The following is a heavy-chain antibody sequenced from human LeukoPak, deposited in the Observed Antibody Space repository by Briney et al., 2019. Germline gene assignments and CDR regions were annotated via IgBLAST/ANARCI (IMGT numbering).Heavy chain of an antibody. CDR3: ARRLGSYHSFDY. J-gene: IGHJ4*02. V-gene: IGHV4-39*01. CDR1: SGSISSSSYY. CDR2: IFYSGST. Sequence: PSETLSLTCTVSSGSISSSSYYWGWIRQPPGMGLEWLGSIFYSGSTYYNPSLKSRVTISVDTSRNQFSLKLSSVTAADTAVYYCARRLGSYHSFDYWGQGTLVTVSS. D-gene: IGHD3-10*01.